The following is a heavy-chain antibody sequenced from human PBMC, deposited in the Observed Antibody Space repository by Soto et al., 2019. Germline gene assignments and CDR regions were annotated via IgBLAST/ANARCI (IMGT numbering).Heavy chain of an antibody. CDR3: GKDGAVTDYTNIDY. CDR1: GFTFDDYS. J-gene: IGHJ4*02. V-gene: IGHV3-43*01. CDR2: ISWDGRST. Sequence: EVQLVESGGVVVQPGGSLRLSCAASGFTFDDYSMHWVRQAPGKGLEWVSLISWDGRSTYYGDSVRGRFTISRDNSKNSLYLQMNSLTSEDTAFYYCGKDGAVTDYTNIDYWGQGALVTVSS. D-gene: IGHD4-4*01.